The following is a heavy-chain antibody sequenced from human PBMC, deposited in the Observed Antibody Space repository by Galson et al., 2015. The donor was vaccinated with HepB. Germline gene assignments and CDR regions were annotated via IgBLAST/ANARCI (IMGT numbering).Heavy chain of an antibody. CDR2: IWYDGSNK. V-gene: IGHV3-33*01. CDR3: ARSSLGYDFWSGYTNPLDY. CDR1: GFTFSSYG. J-gene: IGHJ4*02. Sequence: SLRLSCAASGFTFSSYGMHWVRQAPGKGLEWVAVIWYDGSNKYYADSVKGRFTISRDNSKNTLYLQMNSLRAEDTAVYYCARSSLGYDFWSGYTNPLDYWGQGTLVTVSS. D-gene: IGHD3-3*01.